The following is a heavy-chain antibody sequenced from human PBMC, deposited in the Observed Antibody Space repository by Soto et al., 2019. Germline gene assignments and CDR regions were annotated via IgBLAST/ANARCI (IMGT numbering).Heavy chain of an antibody. CDR1: GFTFSSYV. J-gene: IGHJ6*03. Sequence: GGSLRLSCAASGFTFSSYVMSWVRQAPGKGLEWVSAISGSGGSTYYADSVKGRFTISRDNSKNTLYLQMNSLRAEDTAVYYCATPPQLWLEWEYYYYYMDVWGKGTTVTVSS. V-gene: IGHV3-23*01. CDR3: ATPPQLWLEWEYYYYYMDV. CDR2: ISGSGGST. D-gene: IGHD5-18*01.